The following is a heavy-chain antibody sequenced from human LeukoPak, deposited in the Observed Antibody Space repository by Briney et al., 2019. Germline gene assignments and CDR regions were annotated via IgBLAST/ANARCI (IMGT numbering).Heavy chain of an antibody. CDR1: GGSLSSYY. D-gene: IGHD6-13*01. Sequence: PSETLSLTCTVSGGSLSSYYWSWIRQPAGKGLEWIGRMYTSGSTNYNPSLRSRVTMSVDTSKNHFSLKLSSVTAADTAVYYCVAYSGSWSRAHFDYWGQGTLVTVSS. CDR2: MYTSGST. CDR3: VAYSGSWSRAHFDY. J-gene: IGHJ4*02. V-gene: IGHV4-4*07.